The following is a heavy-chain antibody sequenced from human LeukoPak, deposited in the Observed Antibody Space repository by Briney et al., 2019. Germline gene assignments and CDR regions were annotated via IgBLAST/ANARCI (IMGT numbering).Heavy chain of an antibody. V-gene: IGHV1-24*01. D-gene: IGHD5-18*01. CDR2: FYPEDGET. Sequence: ASVKVSCKVSGYTLTELSMRWVRQAPGKGLEWRGGFYPEDGETIYAQKFQGRVTMTEDTSTDTAYMELSSLRSEDTAVYYCATLGGGYSYGNWFDPWGQGTLVTVSS. CDR1: GYTLTELS. J-gene: IGHJ5*02. CDR3: ATLGGGYSYGNWFDP.